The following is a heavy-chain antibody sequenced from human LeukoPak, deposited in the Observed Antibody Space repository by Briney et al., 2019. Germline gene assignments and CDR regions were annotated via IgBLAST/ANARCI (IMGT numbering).Heavy chain of an antibody. CDR2: INEHGTDS. Sequence: PGGSLRLSCTASGFTFSGHWIHWVRQAPGMGLVWVSRINEHGTDSMYAESVKGRFTISRDNSKNTLYLQMNSLRAEDTAVYYCAKEVSLRVGAFDIWGQGTMVTVSS. J-gene: IGHJ3*02. V-gene: IGHV3-74*03. CDR3: AKEVSLRVGAFDI. CDR1: GFTFSGHW. D-gene: IGHD3-16*01.